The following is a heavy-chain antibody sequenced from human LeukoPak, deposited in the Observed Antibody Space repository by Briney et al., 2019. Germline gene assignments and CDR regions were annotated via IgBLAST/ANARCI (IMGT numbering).Heavy chain of an antibody. CDR1: GFTFSTYD. D-gene: IGHD6-13*01. CDR2: ISGSGAST. J-gene: IGHJ4*02. Sequence: PGGSLRLSCAASGFTFSTYDMSWVRQAPGKGLEWVSGISGSGASTNYADSVKGRFTVSRDNAKNSLYLQMNSLRAEDTAVYYCARLGIITAAGSNDYWGQGTLVTVSS. CDR3: ARLGIITAAGSNDY. V-gene: IGHV3-23*01.